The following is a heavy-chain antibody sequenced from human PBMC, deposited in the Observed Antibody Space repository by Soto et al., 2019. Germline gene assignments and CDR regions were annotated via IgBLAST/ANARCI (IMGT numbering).Heavy chain of an antibody. CDR3: ARGYRDIVVVVAGPDRTFDI. CDR2: IYYSGST. CDR1: GGSISSSSYY. V-gene: IGHV4-31*03. J-gene: IGHJ3*02. D-gene: IGHD2-15*01. Sequence: LSLTCTVSGGSISSSSYYWGWIRQPPGKGLEWIGNIYYSGSTYYNPSLKSRVTISVDTSKNQFSLKLSSVTAADTAVYYCARGYRDIVVVVAGPDRTFDIWGQGTMVTVS.